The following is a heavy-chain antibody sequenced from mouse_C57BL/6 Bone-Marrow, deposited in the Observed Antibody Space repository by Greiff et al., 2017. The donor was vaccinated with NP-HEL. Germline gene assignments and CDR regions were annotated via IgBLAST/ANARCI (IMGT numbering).Heavy chain of an antibody. V-gene: IGHV5-9*01. Sequence: DVMLVESGGGLVKPGGSLKLSCAASGFTFSSYTMSWVRQTPEKRLEWVATISGGGGNTYYPDSVKGRFTISRDNAKNTLYLQMSSLRSEDTALYYCAKSPQLGRFAYWGQGTLVTVSA. CDR3: AKSPQLGRFAY. CDR2: ISGGGGNT. D-gene: IGHD4-1*02. CDR1: GFTFSSYT. J-gene: IGHJ3*01.